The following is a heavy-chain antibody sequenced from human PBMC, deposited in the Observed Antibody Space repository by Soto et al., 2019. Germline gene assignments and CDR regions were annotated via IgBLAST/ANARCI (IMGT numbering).Heavy chain of an antibody. CDR2: ISGGGGT. V-gene: IGHV3-74*02. J-gene: IGHJ4*02. CDR1: GFDFSTYW. CDR3: IRASGVAGTGEYF. D-gene: IGHD6-19*01. Sequence: EVQLVESGGGLVQPGGSLRLSCAASGFDFSTYWMHWVRQAPGKGLVWVSRISGGGGTTYADSVEGRFTISRDNANNIVYLQMNSLTEEDTAMYYCIRASGVAGTGEYFWGQGTLATVSS.